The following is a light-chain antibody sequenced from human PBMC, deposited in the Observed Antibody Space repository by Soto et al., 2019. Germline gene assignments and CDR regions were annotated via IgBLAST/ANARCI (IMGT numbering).Light chain of an antibody. CDR2: DVS. V-gene: IGKV3-15*01. J-gene: IGKJ5*01. Sequence: DKVMTQSPATLSVSPGERATLSCRAGQGVTTNFAWYQQKSGQSPRILIYDVSIRATGVPARFSGTGSETDFTLTISGLQSEDSAVYFCQQYNNWPYSFGQGTRLEIK. CDR3: QQYNNWPYS. CDR1: QGVTTN.